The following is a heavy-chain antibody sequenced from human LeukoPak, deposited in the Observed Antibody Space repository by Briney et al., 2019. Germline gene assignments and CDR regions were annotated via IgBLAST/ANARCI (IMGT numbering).Heavy chain of an antibody. D-gene: IGHD1-1*01. Sequence: SETLSLTCTVSGGAISAGSFYWGWIRQPAGKGLEWIGHFYNSGSFDYNPSLESRVTISVDTSKNQFSLKLSSVTAADTAVYYCARAHGNQVYYNSIDPWGQGTLVTVSS. V-gene: IGHV4-61*09. CDR3: ARAHGNQVYYNSIDP. J-gene: IGHJ5*02. CDR1: GGAISAGSFY. CDR2: FYNSGSF.